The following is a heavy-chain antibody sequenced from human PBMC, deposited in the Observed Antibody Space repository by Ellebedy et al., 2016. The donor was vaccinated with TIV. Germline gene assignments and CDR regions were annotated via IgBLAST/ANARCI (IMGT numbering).Heavy chain of an antibody. CDR1: GFRFSSYW. V-gene: IGHV3-7*01. Sequence: GESLKISCAASGFRFSSYWMSWVRQAPGKGLEWVANINQGGSVKYYVDSVKGRFTISRDNAKNSLYLQMNGLRAEDTAVYYCATDGSYGDYRSPTHAFVFWGQGTMVSVAS. CDR3: ATDGSYGDYRSPTHAFVF. CDR2: INQGGSVK. D-gene: IGHD4-17*01. J-gene: IGHJ3*01.